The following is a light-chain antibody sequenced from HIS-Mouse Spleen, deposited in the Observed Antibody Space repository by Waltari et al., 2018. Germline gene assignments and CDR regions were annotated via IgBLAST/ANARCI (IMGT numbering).Light chain of an antibody. CDR2: EVS. CDR1: SSDVGGYNY. V-gene: IGLV2-14*01. Sequence: QSALTQPASVSGSPGQSITISCTGTSSDVGGYNYVSWYQQHPGKAPKLMIYEVSKRPSVVSNRFSGCKSGNTASLTISGLQAEDEADYYCSSYTSSSTFFGTGTKVTVL. CDR3: SSYTSSSTF. J-gene: IGLJ1*01.